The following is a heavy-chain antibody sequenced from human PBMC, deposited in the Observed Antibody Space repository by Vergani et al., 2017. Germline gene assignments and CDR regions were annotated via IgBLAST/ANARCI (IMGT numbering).Heavy chain of an antibody. CDR2: ISAYNGDT. CDR3: ARGSIVGARFDY. J-gene: IGHJ4*02. V-gene: IGHV1-18*04. D-gene: IGHD1-26*01. CDR1: GYTFTGYY. Sequence: QVQLVQSGAEVKKPGASVKVSCKASGYTFTGYYMHWVRQAPGQGLEWMGWISAYNGDTNYAQRLQGRVTMTTDTSTSTAYMELRSLRSDDTAVYYCARGSIVGARFDYWGQGSLVTVSS.